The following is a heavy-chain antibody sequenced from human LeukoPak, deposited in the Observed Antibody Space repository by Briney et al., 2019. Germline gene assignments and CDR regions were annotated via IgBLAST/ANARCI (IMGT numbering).Heavy chain of an antibody. CDR1: GFTFSTYA. D-gene: IGHD3-16*01. J-gene: IGHJ4*02. V-gene: IGHV3-48*04. CDR2: ISSSGSTI. Sequence: PGGSLRLSCAASGFTFSTYAMSWVRQAPGKGLEWVSYISSSGSTIYYADSVKGRFTISRDNAKNSLYLQMNSLRAEDTAVYYCARTGYGYNYFDYWGQGTLVTVSS. CDR3: ARTGYGYNYFDY.